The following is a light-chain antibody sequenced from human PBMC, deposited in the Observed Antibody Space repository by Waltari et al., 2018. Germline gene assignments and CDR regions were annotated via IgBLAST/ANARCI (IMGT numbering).Light chain of an antibody. CDR2: DIN. J-gene: IGLJ2*01. Sequence: QSALAQPRSVSGSPGQSVTISCIGTSGDVGGYNYVSWYQHHSGQAPKLIIYDINKRPSGVPVRCSGARSGNTASLTISRLQAEDEADYYCSSYAGSDTFVVLGGGTKVTVL. V-gene: IGLV2-11*01. CDR3: SSYAGSDTFVV. CDR1: SGDVGGYNY.